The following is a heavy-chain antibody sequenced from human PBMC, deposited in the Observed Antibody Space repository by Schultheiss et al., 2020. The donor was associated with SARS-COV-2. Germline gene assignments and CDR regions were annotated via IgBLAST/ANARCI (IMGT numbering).Heavy chain of an antibody. V-gene: IGHV3-21*01. J-gene: IGHJ5*02. Sequence: GGSLRLSCAASGFTFSSYSMNWVRQAPGKGLEWVSSISSSSSYTNYADSVKGRFTISRDNAKNSLYLQMNSLRAEDTAVYYCARHYSRITIFGVVTPTAGWFDPWGQGTLVTVSS. D-gene: IGHD3-3*01. CDR3: ARHYSRITIFGVVTPTAGWFDP. CDR2: ISSSSSYT. CDR1: GFTFSSYS.